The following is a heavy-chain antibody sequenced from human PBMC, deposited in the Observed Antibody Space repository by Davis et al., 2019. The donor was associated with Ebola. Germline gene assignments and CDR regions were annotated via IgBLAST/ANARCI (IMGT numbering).Heavy chain of an antibody. J-gene: IGHJ6*02. CDR3: ARTRYYYALGTSPYPHYAMDV. CDR2: INGGNGNT. D-gene: IGHD3-10*01. V-gene: IGHV1-3*01. CDR1: AYTLSTYT. Sequence: ASVKVSCKGSAYTLSTYTMSWVRQAPGQRLEWMGWINGGNGNTKYSQKFEGRITITRDTSASTAYMELSSLTSEDAAVYYCARTRYYYALGTSPYPHYAMDVWGQEITVTVSS.